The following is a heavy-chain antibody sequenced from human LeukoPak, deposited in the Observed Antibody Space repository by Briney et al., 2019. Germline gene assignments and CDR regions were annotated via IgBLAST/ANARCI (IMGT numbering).Heavy chain of an antibody. CDR2: IWYDGSNK. J-gene: IGHJ4*02. D-gene: IGHD3-9*01. CDR1: GFTFSSYG. CDR3: ARDPYYDILTGYYAAGYFDY. V-gene: IGHV3-33*01. Sequence: GGSLRLSCAASGFTFSSYGMHWVRPAPGKGVEWGAVIWYDGSNKYYADSVKGRFTISRDNSKNTLYLQMNSLRAEDTAVYYCARDPYYDILTGYYAAGYFDYWGQGTLVTVSS.